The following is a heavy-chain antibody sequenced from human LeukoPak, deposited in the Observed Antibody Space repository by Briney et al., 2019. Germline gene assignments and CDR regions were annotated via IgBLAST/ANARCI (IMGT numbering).Heavy chain of an antibody. CDR3: ARDDAGTLTR. CDR1: GGSLSSGGYS. J-gene: IGHJ4*02. Sequence: PQTLSLTCAVSGGSLSSGGYSCSWIRQPPGKGLEWIGYIHPSGSTYYNPSLKSRVTISVDRSKNQFSLKLSSVTAADTAVYYCARDDAGTLTRWGQGTLVTVSS. V-gene: IGHV4-30-2*01. D-gene: IGHD1-7*01. CDR2: IHPSGST.